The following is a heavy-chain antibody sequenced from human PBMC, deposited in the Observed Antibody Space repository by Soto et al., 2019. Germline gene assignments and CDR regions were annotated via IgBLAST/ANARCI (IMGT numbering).Heavy chain of an antibody. Sequence: RSLTCTVSGGSISNFYWSWIRQPPGKGLEWLGYISYSGNTNYNPSLKSRVSISVDTSKNQLSLNLSSVTAADTAVYYCARAPMVLSRSYFDYWGQGTPVTVSS. CDR2: ISYSGNT. D-gene: IGHD2-8*01. CDR1: GGSISNFY. CDR3: ARAPMVLSRSYFDY. J-gene: IGHJ4*02. V-gene: IGHV4-59*01.